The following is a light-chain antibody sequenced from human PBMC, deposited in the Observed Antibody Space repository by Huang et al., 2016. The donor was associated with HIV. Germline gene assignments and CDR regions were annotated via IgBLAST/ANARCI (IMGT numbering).Light chain of an antibody. CDR2: AAS. CDR3: QQNYNTPYT. V-gene: IGKV1-39*01. Sequence: DIQMTQSPSSLSASVGDRVTITCRASQTISKYLNWFQQKPVKAPDLLIYAASTLQGGVPSRFSASGSGTDFALTISSLQPEDFATYYCQQNYNTPYTFGQGTIVEIK. J-gene: IGKJ2*01. CDR1: QTISKY.